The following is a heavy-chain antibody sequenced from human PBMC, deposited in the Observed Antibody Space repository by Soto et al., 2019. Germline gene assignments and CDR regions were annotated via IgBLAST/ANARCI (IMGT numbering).Heavy chain of an antibody. J-gene: IGHJ6*03. CDR2: IWYDGSNK. CDR3: ARGFLEWLEDDYYYYMDV. Sequence: AGGSLRLSCAASGFTFSSYGMHWVRQAPGKGLEWVAVIWYDGSNKYYADSVKGRFTISRDNSKNTLYLQMNSLRAEDTAVYYCARGFLEWLEDDYYYYMDVWGKGTTVTVSS. CDR1: GFTFSSYG. D-gene: IGHD3-3*01. V-gene: IGHV3-33*01.